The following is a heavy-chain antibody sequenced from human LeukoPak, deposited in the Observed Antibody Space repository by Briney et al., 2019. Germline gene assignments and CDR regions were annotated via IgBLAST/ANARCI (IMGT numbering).Heavy chain of an antibody. V-gene: IGHV3-30-3*01. D-gene: IGHD2-2*01. CDR3: ARDRSGLRYCRITSCSYYGMDV. J-gene: IGHJ6*02. CDR2: ISYDGSNK. Sequence: GGSLRLSCAASGFTFSSYAMHWVRQAPGKGLEWVAVISYDGSNKYYADSVKGRFTISRDNSKNTLYLQMNSLRAEDTAVYYCARDRSGLRYCRITSCSYYGMDVWGQGTTVNVSS. CDR1: GFTFSSYA.